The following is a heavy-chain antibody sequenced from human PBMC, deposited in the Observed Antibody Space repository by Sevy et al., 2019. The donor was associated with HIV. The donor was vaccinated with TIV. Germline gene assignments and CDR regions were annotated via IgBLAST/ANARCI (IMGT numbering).Heavy chain of an antibody. J-gene: IGHJ5*02. CDR1: GFTFIAFG. D-gene: IGHD6-19*01. V-gene: IGHV3-23*01. CDR3: ARYGRIPVAGHTWFDP. CDR2: ISGGGAAT. Sequence: GGSLRLSCSASGFTFIAFGMTWVRQAPGKGLEWVSGISGGGAATAYADSVKDRFTISRDNSKNTLYLQMNSLTAADTAVYYCARYGRIPVAGHTWFDPWGLGTLVTVSS.